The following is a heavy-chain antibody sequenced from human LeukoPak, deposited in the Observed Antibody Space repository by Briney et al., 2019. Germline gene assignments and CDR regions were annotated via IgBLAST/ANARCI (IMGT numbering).Heavy chain of an antibody. Sequence: PSQTLSLTCAISGDSVSSTSASWSWIRQSPSRGLEWLGRTYYRSKWYNDYELSVKSRITINPDTSKNQFSLHLNSVTPEDTAVYYCSRGSYSDHWGQGTLVTVSS. V-gene: IGHV6-1*01. CDR1: GDSVSSTSAS. J-gene: IGHJ4*02. CDR3: SRGSYSDH. CDR2: TYYRSKWYN.